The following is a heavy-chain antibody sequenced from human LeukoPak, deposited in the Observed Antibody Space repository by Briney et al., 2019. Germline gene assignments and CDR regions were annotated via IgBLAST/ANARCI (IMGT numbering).Heavy chain of an antibody. V-gene: IGHV3-20*04. CDR2: INWNGGST. Sequence: GGSLRLSCAASGFTFDDYGMSWVRQAPGKGLEWVSGINWNGGSTGYADSVKGRFTISRDNAKNSLYLQMNSLRSDDTAVYYCARGRINWRIDYWGQGTLVTVSS. D-gene: IGHD1-20*01. CDR1: GFTFDDYG. J-gene: IGHJ4*02. CDR3: ARGRINWRIDY.